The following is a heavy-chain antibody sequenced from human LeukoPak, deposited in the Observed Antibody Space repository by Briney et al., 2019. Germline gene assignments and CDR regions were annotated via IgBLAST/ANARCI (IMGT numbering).Heavy chain of an antibody. V-gene: IGHV3-48*03. D-gene: IGHD5-12*01. CDR2: LSYNAKTV. J-gene: IGHJ4*02. CDR3: ARASYTGFDLHFDQ. CDR1: GFTFSRRE. Sequence: PGGSLILSCSASGFTFSRREMAWVRQAPGKGLEWVSYLSYNAKTVLHADSVKGRFNISRGNAKNSLFLQMDSLRVEDTAFYFCARASYTGFDLHFDQWGQGTLVTVSS.